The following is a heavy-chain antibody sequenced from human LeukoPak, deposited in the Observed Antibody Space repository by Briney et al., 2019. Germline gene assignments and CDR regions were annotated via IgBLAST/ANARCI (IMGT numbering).Heavy chain of an antibody. Sequence: GGSLRLSCAASGFTFSGSAMHWVRQASGKGLEWVGRIRSKANSYATAYAASVKGRFTISRDDSKNTAYLQMNSLKTEDTAVYYCKGTGYSSGPDYWGQGTLVTVSS. V-gene: IGHV3-73*01. CDR2: IRSKANSYAT. D-gene: IGHD6-19*01. J-gene: IGHJ4*02. CDR1: GFTFSGSA. CDR3: KGTGYSSGPDY.